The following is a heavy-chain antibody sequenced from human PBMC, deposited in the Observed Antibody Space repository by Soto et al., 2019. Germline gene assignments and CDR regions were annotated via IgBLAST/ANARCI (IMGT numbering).Heavy chain of an antibody. D-gene: IGHD6-19*01. Sequence: SETLSLTCAVSGGYIGSGGYSWSWIRQPPGKGLEWIGEIYHSGSTNYNPSLKSRVTISVDKSKNQFSLKLSSVTAADTAVYYCARVAVAGTRFDYWGQGTLVTVSS. CDR1: GGYIGSGGYS. CDR3: ARVAVAGTRFDY. CDR2: IYHSGST. V-gene: IGHV4-30-2*01. J-gene: IGHJ4*02.